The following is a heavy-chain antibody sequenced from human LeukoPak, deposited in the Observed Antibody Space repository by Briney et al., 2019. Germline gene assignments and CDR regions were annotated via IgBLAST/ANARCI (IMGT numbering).Heavy chain of an antibody. J-gene: IGHJ4*02. V-gene: IGHV1-3*01. D-gene: IGHD3-22*01. CDR1: GYTFTAYA. CDR3: ARVGVVAEVDY. Sequence: ASVKVSCKASGYTFTAYAMHWVRQAPGQRLEWMGWINGVNGNTKYSQKFQGRVTFTRDTSASTAYMELSSLTSEDTAVYYCARVGVVAEVDYWGQGTLVTVSS. CDR2: INGVNGNT.